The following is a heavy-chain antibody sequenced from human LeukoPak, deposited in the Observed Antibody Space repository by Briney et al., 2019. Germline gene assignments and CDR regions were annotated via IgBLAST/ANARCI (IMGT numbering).Heavy chain of an antibody. V-gene: IGHV1-46*01. CDR2: INPSGGST. D-gene: IGHD3-22*01. Sequence: ASVKVSCKASGYTFTGYYMHWVRQAPGQGLEWMGIINPSGGSTSYAQKFQGRVAMTRDTSTSTVYMELSSLRSEDTAVYYCAREGGHDSSGYQDPPGFDYWGQGTLVTVSS. J-gene: IGHJ4*02. CDR3: AREGGHDSSGYQDPPGFDY. CDR1: GYTFTGYY.